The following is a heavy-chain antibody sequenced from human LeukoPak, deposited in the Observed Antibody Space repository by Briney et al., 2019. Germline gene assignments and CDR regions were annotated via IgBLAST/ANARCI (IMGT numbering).Heavy chain of an antibody. J-gene: IGHJ4*02. D-gene: IGHD3-22*01. V-gene: IGHV3-20*04. CDR2: INWNGGST. CDR1: GFTFDDYG. Sequence: GGSLRLSCAASGFTFDDYGMSWVRQAPGKGLEWGSGINWNGGSTGYADSVKGRFIISRDNGKNSLYLQMHSLRAEDTALYYCARVYGGSSGYYLDYWGQGTLVTVSS. CDR3: ARVYGGSSGYYLDY.